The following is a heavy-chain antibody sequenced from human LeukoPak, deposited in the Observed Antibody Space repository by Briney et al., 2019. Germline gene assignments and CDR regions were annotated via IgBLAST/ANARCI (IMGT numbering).Heavy chain of an antibody. V-gene: IGHV1-3*01. CDR3: ARDETGFDY. CDR2: IKAGDGNT. D-gene: IGHD1-14*01. Sequence: ASVKVSCKASGYTFTSYSMHWVRQAPGQRLEWMGWIKAGDGNTKYSQKFRGRLTFTGDTSASTGYMELSSLRSEDTAVYYCARDETGFDYWGQGTLVTVSS. CDR1: GYTFTSYS. J-gene: IGHJ4*02.